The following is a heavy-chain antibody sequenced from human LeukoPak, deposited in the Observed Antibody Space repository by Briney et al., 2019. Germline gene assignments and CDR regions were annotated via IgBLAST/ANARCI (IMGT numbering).Heavy chain of an antibody. D-gene: IGHD3-9*01. CDR3: ARGKEMTRTSGYYSFDF. Sequence: PSETLSLTCTVSIGSLNTYFWTWVRQPAGKGLEWIVRVSDTGRAYYNPSLESRVTISLDTSKNQFSLKVTSVTAADTAVYYCARGKEMTRTSGYYSFDFWGQGTLVSVSS. CDR2: VSDTGRA. CDR1: IGSLNTYF. J-gene: IGHJ4*02. V-gene: IGHV4-4*07.